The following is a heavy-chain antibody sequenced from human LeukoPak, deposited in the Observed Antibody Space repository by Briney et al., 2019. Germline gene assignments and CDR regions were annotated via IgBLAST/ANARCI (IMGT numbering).Heavy chain of an antibody. V-gene: IGHV1-18*01. CDR1: AYTFTSSG. J-gene: IGHJ4*02. D-gene: IGHD2-2*01. CDR3: ARTDCSSTTCYFDY. Sequence: ASVKVSCKASAYTFTSSGISWVRQAPGQGLEWMGWISAYNGNTKYEQKFQGRVTMTTDTDTSTGYMELRSLRSDDTAVYYCARTDCSSTTCYFDYWGQGTLVTVSS. CDR2: ISAYNGNT.